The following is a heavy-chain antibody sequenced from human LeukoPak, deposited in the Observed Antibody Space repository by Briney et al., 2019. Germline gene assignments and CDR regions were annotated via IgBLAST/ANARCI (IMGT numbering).Heavy chain of an antibody. CDR1: GFTFSNYW. CDR2: IKQDGSQT. Sequence: GGSLRLSCATSGFTFSNYWMSWVRQAPGKGLEWVANIKQDGSQTYCVDSVKGRFTISRDNAKNSLYLQMNSLRAEDTAVYFCARGPQNSYGSGTNYDGVFDNWGQGTLVTVAS. D-gene: IGHD3-10*01. J-gene: IGHJ4*02. CDR3: ARGPQNSYGSGTNYDGVFDN. V-gene: IGHV3-7*02.